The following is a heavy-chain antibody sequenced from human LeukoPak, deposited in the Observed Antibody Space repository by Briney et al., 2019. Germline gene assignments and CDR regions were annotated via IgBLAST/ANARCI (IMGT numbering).Heavy chain of an antibody. CDR3: ARGGSPRKTVVGYFDY. CDR1: GGSISSYY. D-gene: IGHD2-15*01. J-gene: IGHJ4*02. V-gene: IGHV4-4*09. Sequence: SETLSLTCTVSGGSISSYYWSWIRQPPGKGLGWIGYIYTSGSTNYNPSLKSRVTISVDTSKNQFSLKLSSVTAADTAVYYCARGGSPRKTVVGYFDYWGQGTLVTVSS. CDR2: IYTSGST.